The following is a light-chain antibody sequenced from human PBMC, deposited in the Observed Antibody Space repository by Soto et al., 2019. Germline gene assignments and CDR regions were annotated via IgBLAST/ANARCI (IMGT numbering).Light chain of an antibody. CDR3: QQYNKWPLT. V-gene: IGKV3-15*01. Sequence: EIVMTQSPSTLSVSPGERATLSCRASQSVAGNLAWYQKNPGQAPRLLIYGASTRATGIPTRFSGGGSGTEFTLTISSLQSEDFVIYYCQQYNKWPLTFGGGTKVEIK. CDR2: GAS. CDR1: QSVAGN. J-gene: IGKJ4*01.